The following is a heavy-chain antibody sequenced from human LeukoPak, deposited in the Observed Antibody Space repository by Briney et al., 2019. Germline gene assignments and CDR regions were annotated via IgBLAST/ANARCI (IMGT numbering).Heavy chain of an antibody. CDR3: ASSEKHEVLRFLEWSPGFDY. Sequence: SQTLSLTCTVSGGSISSGEYYWSWIRQPPGKGLEWIGYFYYSGSTYYNPSLESRVTISVDTSKNQFSLKLSSMTAADAAVYYCASSEKHEVLRFLEWSPGFDYWGQGTLVTVSS. V-gene: IGHV4-30-4*08. D-gene: IGHD3-3*01. CDR2: FYYSGST. CDR1: GGSISSGEYY. J-gene: IGHJ4*02.